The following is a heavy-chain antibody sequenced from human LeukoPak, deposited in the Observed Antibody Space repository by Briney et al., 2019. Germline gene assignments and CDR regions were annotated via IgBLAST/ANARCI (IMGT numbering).Heavy chain of an antibody. Sequence: GGSLRLSCEASGFTLSNYFMSWVRQAPGKGLEGVANIAQDGNEKNYVDSVKGRFTISRDNARSSVYLQMNRLRAEDTAIYYCVRIGPDLVPRHYPDYWGQATLVADSS. CDR2: IAQDGNEK. CDR3: VRIGPDLVPRHYPDY. D-gene: IGHD3-10*01. V-gene: IGHV3-7*01. CDR1: GFTLSNYF. J-gene: IGHJ4*02.